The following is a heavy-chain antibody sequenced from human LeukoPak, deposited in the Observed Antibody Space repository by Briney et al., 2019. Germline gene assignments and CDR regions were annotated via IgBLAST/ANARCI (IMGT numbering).Heavy chain of an antibody. D-gene: IGHD2-8*01. Sequence: SETLSLTCAVYGGSFSGYYWSWIRQPPGKGLEWIGEVNHSGSTNYNPSLKSRVTISVDTSKNQFSLKLSSVTAADTAVYYCARGLRYCTNGVCYNYWGQGTLVTVSS. V-gene: IGHV4-34*01. J-gene: IGHJ4*02. CDR1: GGSFSGYY. CDR2: VNHSGST. CDR3: ARGLRYCTNGVCYNY.